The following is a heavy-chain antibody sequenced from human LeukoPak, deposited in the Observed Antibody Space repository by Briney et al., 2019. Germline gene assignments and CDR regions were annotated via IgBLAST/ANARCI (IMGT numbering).Heavy chain of an antibody. CDR2: IIPIFGTA. CDR3: ARDRTRITIFGVAGPQDAFDI. D-gene: IGHD3-3*01. Sequence: GASVKVSCKASGGTFSSYAISWVRQAPGQGLEWMGGIIPIFGTANYAQKFQGRVTITADESTSTAYMELSSLRSEDTAVYYCARDRTRITIFGVAGPQDAFDIWGQGTMVTVSS. J-gene: IGHJ3*02. V-gene: IGHV1-69*01. CDR1: GGTFSSYA.